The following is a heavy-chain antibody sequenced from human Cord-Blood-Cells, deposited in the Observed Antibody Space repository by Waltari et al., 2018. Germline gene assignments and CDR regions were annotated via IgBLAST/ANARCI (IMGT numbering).Heavy chain of an antibody. D-gene: IGHD5-12*01. CDR1: GGTFSSYA. J-gene: IGHJ6*02. Sequence: QVQLVQSGAEVKKTGSSVKVSCKASGGTFSSYAISGVRQAPGQGLEWRGGTIPIFGTANDAQKFQGRVTITADESTSTAYMGLSSLRSEDTAVYYCARGGDGYKLYYYYGMDVWGQGTTVTVSS. V-gene: IGHV1-69*01. CDR3: ARGGDGYKLYYYYGMDV. CDR2: TIPIFGTA.